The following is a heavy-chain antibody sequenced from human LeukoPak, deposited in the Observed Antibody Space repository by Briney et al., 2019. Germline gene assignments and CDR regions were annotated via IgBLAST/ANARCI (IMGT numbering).Heavy chain of an antibody. CDR1: GGTFSSYA. CDR2: IIPILGIA. CDR3: ARDWPSPLSWYFDL. J-gene: IGHJ2*01. Sequence: ASVKVSCKASGGTFSSYAISWVRQAPGQGLEWMGRIIPILGIANYAQKFQGRVTITADKSTSTAYMELRSLRSDDTAVYYCARDWPSPLSWYFDLWGRGTLVTVSS. V-gene: IGHV1-69*04.